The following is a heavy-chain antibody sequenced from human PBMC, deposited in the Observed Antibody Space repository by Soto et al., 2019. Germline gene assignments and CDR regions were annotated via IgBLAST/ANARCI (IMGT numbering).Heavy chain of an antibody. CDR2: MNPNSGNT. D-gene: IGHD3-22*01. J-gene: IGHJ6*02. V-gene: IGHV1-8*01. CDR3: ARVRYYYDSATTGMDV. Sequence: ASVKVSCKASGYTFTSYDINWVRQATGQGLEWMGWMNPNSGNTGYAQKFQGRVTMTRNTSISTAYMELSSLRSEDTAVYYCARVRYYYDSATTGMDVWGQGTTVTVSS. CDR1: GYTFTSYD.